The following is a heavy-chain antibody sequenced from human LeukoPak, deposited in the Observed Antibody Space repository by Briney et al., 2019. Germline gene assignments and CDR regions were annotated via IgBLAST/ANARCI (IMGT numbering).Heavy chain of an antibody. Sequence: GGSLRLSCAASGFTFSSYEMNWVRQAPGKGLEWVAVIWYDGSNKYYADSVKGRFTISRDNSKNTLYLQMNSLRAEDTAVYYCARVDRAGYYYYGMDVWGQGTTVTVSS. V-gene: IGHV3-33*08. CDR2: IWYDGSNK. CDR3: ARVDRAGYYYYGMDV. CDR1: GFTFSSYE. J-gene: IGHJ6*02. D-gene: IGHD3-9*01.